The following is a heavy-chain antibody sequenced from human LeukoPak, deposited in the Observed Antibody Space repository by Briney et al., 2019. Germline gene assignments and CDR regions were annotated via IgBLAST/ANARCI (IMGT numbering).Heavy chain of an antibody. D-gene: IGHD3-16*01. CDR3: ASELRLGH. CDR1: GSSFSTSW. V-gene: IGHV3-74*03. Sequence: PGGSLRLSCAASGSSFSTSWMYWVRQAPGKGLEWVSRIYFDGSSRTYAASVKGRFTISRDNAQNTLYLQMNSLRAEDTAVYYCASELRLGHWGQGILVTVSS. CDR2: IYFDGSSR. J-gene: IGHJ4*02.